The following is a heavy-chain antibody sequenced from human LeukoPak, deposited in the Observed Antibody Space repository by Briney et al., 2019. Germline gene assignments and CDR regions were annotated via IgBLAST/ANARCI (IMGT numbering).Heavy chain of an antibody. CDR3: ASGTKGIAAS. V-gene: IGHV4-39*01. D-gene: IGHD6-25*01. J-gene: IGHJ5*02. CDR1: GGSISSSSYY. CDR2: IYFSGST. Sequence: SETLSLTCTVSGGSISSSSYYWGWIRQPPGKGLEWIGSIYFSGSTYYNPSLKSRVTISVDTSKNQFSLKLSSVTAADTAVYYCASGTKGIAASWGQGTLVTVSS.